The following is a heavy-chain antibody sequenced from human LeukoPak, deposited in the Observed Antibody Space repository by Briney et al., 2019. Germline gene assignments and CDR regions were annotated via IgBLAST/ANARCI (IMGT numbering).Heavy chain of an antibody. CDR3: VKVSDNFQFDY. Sequence: QPGRSLRHSCAASGFTFSSYAMHWVRQAPGKGLEWVAVISYDGSNKYCADSVKDRFTISRDNSKSTLYLQMNSLRAEDTAVYYCVKVSDNFQFDYWGQGTLVTVSS. CDR1: GFTFSSYA. D-gene: IGHD1-1*01. V-gene: IGHV3-30*18. J-gene: IGHJ4*02. CDR2: ISYDGSNK.